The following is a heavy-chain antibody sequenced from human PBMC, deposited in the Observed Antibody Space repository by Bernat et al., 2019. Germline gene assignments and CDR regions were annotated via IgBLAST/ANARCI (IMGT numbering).Heavy chain of an antibody. V-gene: IGHV3-53*02. D-gene: IGHD6-13*01. Sequence: EVQLVETGGGLIQPGGSLRLSCAASGFTVNSNYMSWVRQAPGKGLEWVSVIYSGGSTYYADSVKGRCTISRDNSKNTLYLQMNSLRAEDTAVYYCAKARSGSSTYNFWGQGTLVYVSS. J-gene: IGHJ4*02. CDR3: AKARSGSSTYNF. CDR2: IYSGGST. CDR1: GFTVNSNY.